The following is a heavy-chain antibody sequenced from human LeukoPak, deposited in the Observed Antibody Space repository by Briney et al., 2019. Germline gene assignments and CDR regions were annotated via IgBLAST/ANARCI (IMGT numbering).Heavy chain of an antibody. CDR2: IYYSGST. CDR3: AGWPPGYSYGYYFDY. Sequence: PSETLSLTCTVSGGSISSYYWSWIRQPPVKGLEWIGYIYYSGSTNYNPSLKSRVTISVDTSKNQFSLKLSSVTAADTAVYYCAGWPPGYSYGYYFDYWGQGTLVTVSS. J-gene: IGHJ4*02. CDR1: GGSISSYY. D-gene: IGHD5-18*01. V-gene: IGHV4-59*08.